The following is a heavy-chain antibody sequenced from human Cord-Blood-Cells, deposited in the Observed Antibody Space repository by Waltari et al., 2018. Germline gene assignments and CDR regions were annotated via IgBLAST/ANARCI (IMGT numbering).Heavy chain of an antibody. CDR3: ARDFGFNWGSGGGFDP. CDR2: KKQEGSEK. J-gene: IGHJ5*02. V-gene: IGHV3-7*01. CDR1: GFTFSSYW. D-gene: IGHD7-27*01. Sequence: EVQLVESGGGLVQPGGSLRLSCAASGFTFSSYWMSWVRQAPGKGLGWVANKKQEGSEKYYLDSVKGQFTISRDNAKNSLYLQMNSLRAEDTAVYYCARDFGFNWGSGGGFDPWGQGTLVTVSS.